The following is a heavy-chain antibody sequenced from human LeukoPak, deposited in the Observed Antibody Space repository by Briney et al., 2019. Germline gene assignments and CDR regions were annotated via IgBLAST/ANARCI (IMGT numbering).Heavy chain of an antibody. V-gene: IGHV3-7*01. Sequence: GGSLRLSCAASGFTFSSYWMSWVRQAPGKGLEWVANIKQDGSEKYYVDSVKGRFSISRDNAKNSLYLQMNSLRAEDTAVYYCARVKSSSWYYYYYYMDVWGKGTTVTVSS. D-gene: IGHD6-13*01. CDR2: IKQDGSEK. J-gene: IGHJ6*03. CDR1: GFTFSSYW. CDR3: ARVKSSSWYYYYYYMDV.